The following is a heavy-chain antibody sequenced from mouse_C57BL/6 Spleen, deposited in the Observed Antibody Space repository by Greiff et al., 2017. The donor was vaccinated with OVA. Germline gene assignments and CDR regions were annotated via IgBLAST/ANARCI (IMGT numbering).Heavy chain of an antibody. J-gene: IGHJ2*01. CDR3: ARHEDYYGSSSGYYFDY. D-gene: IGHD1-1*01. CDR1: GYTFTEYT. CDR2: FYPGSGSI. V-gene: IGHV1-62-2*01. Sequence: VKLMESGAELVKPGASVKLSCKASGYTFTEYTIHWVKQRSGQGLEWIGWFYPGSGSIKYNEKFKDKATLTADKSSSTVYMELSRLTSEDSAVYFCARHEDYYGSSSGYYFDYWGQGTTLTVSS.